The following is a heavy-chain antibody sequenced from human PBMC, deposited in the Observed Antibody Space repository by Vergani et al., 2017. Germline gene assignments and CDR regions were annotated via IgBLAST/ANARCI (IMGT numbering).Heavy chain of an antibody. J-gene: IGHJ6*03. CDR1: GYNFPIHW. Sequence: EVQLVQSGAEVKKPGESLKISCKASGYNFPIHWIGWVRQMPGKGLEWMGVIYPGDSDTRYNPSFQGQVIISVDKSVGTVYLQWSNLKASDTAMYYCARHARDYYYYMDVWGKGTTVTVSS. CDR2: IYPGDSDT. D-gene: IGHD6-6*01. CDR3: ARHARDYYYYMDV. V-gene: IGHV5-51*01.